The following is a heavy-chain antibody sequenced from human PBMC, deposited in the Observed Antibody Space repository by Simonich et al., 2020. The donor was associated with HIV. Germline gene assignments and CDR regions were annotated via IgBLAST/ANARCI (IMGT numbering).Heavy chain of an antibody. CDR2: INHSGSS. J-gene: IGHJ3*02. V-gene: IGHV4-34*01. Sequence: QVQLQQWGAGLLKPSETLSLTCAVYGGSFSGYYWSWIRQSPGKGLEWIGEINHSGSSNYNPSLKSRVTISVDASKNQFSLKLSSVTAADTAVYYCARPTGTDAFDIWGQGTMVTVSS. CDR3: ARPTGTDAFDI. D-gene: IGHD1-1*01. CDR1: GGSFSGYY.